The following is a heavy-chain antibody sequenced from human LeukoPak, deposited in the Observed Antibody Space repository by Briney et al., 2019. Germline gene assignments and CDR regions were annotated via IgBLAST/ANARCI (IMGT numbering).Heavy chain of an antibody. CDR2: IYYSGST. Sequence: SETLSLTCTVSGGSISSSSYYWGWIRQPPGKGLEWIGSIYYSGSTNYNPSLKSRVTMSVDTSKNQFSLKLSSVTAADTAVYYCARGTYYYDSSGYHVDYWGQGTLVTVSS. V-gene: IGHV4-39*07. CDR1: GGSISSSSYY. CDR3: ARGTYYYDSSGYHVDY. D-gene: IGHD3-22*01. J-gene: IGHJ4*02.